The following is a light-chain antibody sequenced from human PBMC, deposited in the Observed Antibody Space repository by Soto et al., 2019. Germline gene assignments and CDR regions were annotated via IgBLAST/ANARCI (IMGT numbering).Light chain of an antibody. Sequence: DIHITQSPSTVAASVGDRVTVTCRASQSVNVWLAWYQQKPGKAPKLLIYKASSLESGVPSRFSGSGSGTDFTLTISSLQPEDFATYYCQQSYSTPWTFGQGTKVDIK. CDR3: QQSYSTPWT. CDR1: QSVNVW. V-gene: IGKV1-5*03. J-gene: IGKJ1*01. CDR2: KAS.